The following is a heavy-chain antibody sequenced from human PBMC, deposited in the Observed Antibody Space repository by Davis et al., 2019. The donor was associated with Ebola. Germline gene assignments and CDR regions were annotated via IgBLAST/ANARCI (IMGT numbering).Heavy chain of an antibody. CDR1: GASFSGYY. CDR2: INHSGST. V-gene: IGHV4-34*01. CDR3: AREPSYIWGSYRYRRWFDP. J-gene: IGHJ5*02. Sequence: SETLSLTCAVYGASFSGYYWTWIRQPPGKGLEWIGEINHSGSTNYNPSLKSRVTISVDTSKNQFSLKLNSVTAADTAVYYCAREPSYIWGSYRYRRWFDPWGQGTLVTVSS. D-gene: IGHD3-16*02.